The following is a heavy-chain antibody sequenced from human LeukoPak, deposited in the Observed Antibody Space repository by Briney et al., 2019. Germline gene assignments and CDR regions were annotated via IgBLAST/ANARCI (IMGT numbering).Heavy chain of an antibody. CDR1: GYTFTGYY. CDR3: ARTTSRQLWFLGY. J-gene: IGHJ4*02. D-gene: IGHD5-18*01. V-gene: IGHV1-2*02. CDR2: INPNSGGT. Sequence: GASVKVSCKASGYTFTGYYMHWVRQAPGQGHEWMGWINPNSGGTNYAQKFQGRVTMTRDTSISTAYMELSRLRSDDTAVYYCARTTSRQLWFLGYWGQGTLVTVSS.